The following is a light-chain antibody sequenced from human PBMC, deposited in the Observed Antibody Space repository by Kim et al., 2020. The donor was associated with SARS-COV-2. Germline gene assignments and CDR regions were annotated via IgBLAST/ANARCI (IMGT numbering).Light chain of an antibody. CDR3: QVWDSSTVV. Sequence: VSVALGQTARITCGGNNIGSKNVHWYQQKPGQAPVLVIYRDTNRPSGIPERFSGSNSGNTATLTISRAQAGDEADYFCQVWDSSTVVFGGGTQLTVL. CDR1: NIGSKN. CDR2: RDT. J-gene: IGLJ2*01. V-gene: IGLV3-9*01.